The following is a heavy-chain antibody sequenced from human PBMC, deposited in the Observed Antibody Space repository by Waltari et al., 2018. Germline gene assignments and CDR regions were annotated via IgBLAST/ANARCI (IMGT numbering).Heavy chain of an antibody. CDR2: IYYSGST. CDR3: ARAFAPMYYFDY. J-gene: IGHJ4*02. V-gene: IGHV4-39*07. Sequence: QLQLQESGPGLVTPSETLSLTCPVSGGPISSSRYYWGWIRQPPGKGLEWIGSIYYSGSTYYNPSLKSRVTISVDTSKNQFSLKLSSVTAADTAVYYCARAFAPMYYFDYWGQGTLVTVSS. CDR1: GGPISSSRYY.